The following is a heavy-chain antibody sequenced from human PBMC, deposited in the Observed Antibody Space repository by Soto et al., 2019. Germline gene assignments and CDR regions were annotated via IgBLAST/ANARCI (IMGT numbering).Heavy chain of an antibody. CDR1: GFTFSNAW. J-gene: IGHJ5*02. D-gene: IGHD3-22*01. CDR2: IKSKTDGGTT. Sequence: EVQLVESGGGLVKPGGSLRLSCAASGFTFSNAWMSWVRQAPGKGLEWVGRIKSKTDGGTTDYAAPVKGRFTISRDDSQNTLYLQMNSMKTDDTAVYYCTTDPYYYDSSGYRNWFDPWCQGTLVTVSS. CDR3: TTDPYYYDSSGYRNWFDP. V-gene: IGHV3-15*01.